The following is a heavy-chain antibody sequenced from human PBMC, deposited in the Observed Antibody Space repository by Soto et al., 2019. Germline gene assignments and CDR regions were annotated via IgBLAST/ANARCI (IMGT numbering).Heavy chain of an antibody. CDR3: ATLASGDDSFDVFDI. V-gene: IGHV3-33*01. CDR2: IWFDGSNK. J-gene: IGHJ3*02. Sequence: QVQLVESGGGVVQPGRSLRLSCAASGFTFGSHGMHWVRQAPGKGLEWVAVIWFDGSNKYYADSVQGRFTSSRDNSKDTLYLEMNSLSAEATSVYYCATLASGDDSFDVFDIGGPGTMVTVAA. D-gene: IGHD5-12*01. CDR1: GFTFGSHG.